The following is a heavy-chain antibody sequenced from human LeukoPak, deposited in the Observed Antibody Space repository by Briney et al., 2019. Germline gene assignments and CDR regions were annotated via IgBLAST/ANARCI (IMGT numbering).Heavy chain of an antibody. D-gene: IGHD5-12*01. CDR3: ARDLSGPLDC. CDR1: GFTVSHNY. V-gene: IGHV3-66*01. J-gene: IGHJ4*02. Sequence: GGSLRLSCAASGFTVSHNYMSWVRQAPGKGLEWVSVIYSGGSTNYADSVKGRFTISRDNSRNTLYLQMNGLRAEDTAVYYCARDLSGPLDCWGQGTLVTVSS. CDR2: IYSGGST.